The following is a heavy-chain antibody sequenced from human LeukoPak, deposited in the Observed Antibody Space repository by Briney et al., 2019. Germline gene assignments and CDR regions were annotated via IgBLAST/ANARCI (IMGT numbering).Heavy chain of an antibody. CDR3: ARAGIAAADNWFDP. CDR2: INHSGST. J-gene: IGHJ5*02. CDR1: GGSISSGGYY. V-gene: IGHV4-30-2*01. D-gene: IGHD6-13*01. Sequence: SQTLSLTCTVSGGSISSGGYYWSWIRQPPGKGLEWIGEINHSGSTNYNPSLKSRVTISVDTSKNQFSLKLSSVTAADTAVYYCARAGIAAADNWFDPWGQGTLVTVSS.